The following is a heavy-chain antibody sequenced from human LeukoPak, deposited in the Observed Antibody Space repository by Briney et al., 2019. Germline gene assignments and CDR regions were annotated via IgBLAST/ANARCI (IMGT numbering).Heavy chain of an antibody. V-gene: IGHV3-33*01. CDR3: ARDRGYNTGWYNWFDP. CDR2: MWGDGKSE. J-gene: IGHJ5*02. D-gene: IGHD6-19*01. Sequence: GGSLRLSCAASGFTFSSYVMHWVRRAPGKGLEWVAAMWGDGKSEFYADSVRGRFTISRDNSKNTLYLQMFSLRDEDTATYHCARDRGYNTGWYNWFDPWGQGTLVTVSS. CDR1: GFTFSSYV.